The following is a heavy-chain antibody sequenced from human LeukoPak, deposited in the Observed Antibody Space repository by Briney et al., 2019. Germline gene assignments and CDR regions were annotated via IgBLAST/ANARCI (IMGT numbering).Heavy chain of an antibody. Sequence: PSETLSLTXTVSGGSISSYYWSWIRQPPGKGLEWIGYIYYSGSTNYNPSLKSRVTISVDTSKNQFSLKLSSVTAADTAVYYCARSIDCSSTSCYTSWFDPWGQGTLVTVSS. CDR2: IYYSGST. D-gene: IGHD2-2*02. J-gene: IGHJ5*02. V-gene: IGHV4-59*01. CDR1: GGSISSYY. CDR3: ARSIDCSSTSCYTSWFDP.